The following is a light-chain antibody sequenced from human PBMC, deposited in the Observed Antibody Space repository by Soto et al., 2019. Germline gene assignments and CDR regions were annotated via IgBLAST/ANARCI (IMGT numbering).Light chain of an antibody. V-gene: IGKV3-20*01. CDR3: KQYGSSPPYT. J-gene: IGKJ2*01. CDR1: HSVSSSY. CDR2: GAF. Sequence: EIVLTQSPGTLSLSPGERATLSCRASHSVSSSYLAWYQQKPGQAPRLLIYGAFSRATGIPDRFSGSGSGTDFALNISRLEPEDIGVYYCKQYGSSPPYTFGQGTKLEIK.